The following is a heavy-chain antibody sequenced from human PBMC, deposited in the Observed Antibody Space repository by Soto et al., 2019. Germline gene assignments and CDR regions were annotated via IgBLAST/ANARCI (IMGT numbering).Heavy chain of an antibody. CDR3: ARLEATRTTWFAGPYNWFDP. J-gene: IGHJ5*02. V-gene: IGHV1-18*01. Sequence: ASVKVSCKASGYTFTSYCLSWVRQAPGQGLEWMGWISAYNGNTNYAQKLQGQVTISADKSSNTAYLHWSSLKASDTAMYYCARLEATRTTWFAGPYNWFDPWGEGTLVTVSS. CDR2: ISAYNGNT. D-gene: IGHD3-10*01. CDR1: GYTFTSYC.